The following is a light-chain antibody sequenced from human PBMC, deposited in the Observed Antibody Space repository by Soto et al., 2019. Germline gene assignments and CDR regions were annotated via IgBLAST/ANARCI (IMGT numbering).Light chain of an antibody. Sequence: QSVLTQPASVSGSPGQSITISCTGTSSDIGGYDYVSWYQQYPDKAPKLITYEVNNRPSGVSNRFSGSKSGNTASLAISGLQAEDEADYYCSSYSSHTSRYVFGTGTKVTVL. J-gene: IGLJ1*01. CDR1: SSDIGGYDY. V-gene: IGLV2-14*01. CDR2: EVN. CDR3: SSYSSHTSRYV.